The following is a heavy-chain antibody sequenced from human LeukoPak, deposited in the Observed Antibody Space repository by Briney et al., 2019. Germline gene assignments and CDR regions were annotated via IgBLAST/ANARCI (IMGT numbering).Heavy chain of an antibody. D-gene: IGHD6-13*01. J-gene: IGHJ4*02. V-gene: IGHV5-51*01. CDR1: GSSFTSYW. CDR2: IYPGDSDT. Sequence: GESLKISCKGSGSSFTSYWIGWVRQVPGKGLEWMGIIYPGDSDTRYSPSFQGQVTISADKSISTAYLQWSSLKASDTAMYYCARQSLAAARKAPSHFGYWGQGTLVTVSS. CDR3: ARQSLAAARKAPSHFGY.